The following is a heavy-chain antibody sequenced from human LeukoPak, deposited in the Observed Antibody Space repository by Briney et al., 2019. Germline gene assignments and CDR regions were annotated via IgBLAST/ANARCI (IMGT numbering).Heavy chain of an antibody. D-gene: IGHD3-22*01. J-gene: IGHJ3*02. Sequence: GGSLRLSCAASGFTFSSYSMNCVRQAPGKGLEWVSYISSSSSTIYYADSVKGRFTISRDNAKNSLYLQMNSLRAEDTAVYYCAKVITMIVVVFSDAFDIWGQGTMVTVSS. CDR1: GFTFSSYS. CDR3: AKVITMIVVVFSDAFDI. V-gene: IGHV3-48*01. CDR2: ISSSSSTI.